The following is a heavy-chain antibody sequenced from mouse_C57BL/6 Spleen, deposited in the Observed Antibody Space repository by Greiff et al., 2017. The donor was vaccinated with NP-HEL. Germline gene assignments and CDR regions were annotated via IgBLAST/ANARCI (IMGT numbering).Heavy chain of an antibody. D-gene: IGHD1-1*01. CDR1: GYTFTSYG. CDR2: IYPRSGNT. J-gene: IGHJ2*01. V-gene: IGHV1-81*01. CDR3: ARWGSTTVVAQGDY. Sequence: QVQLQQSGAELARPGASVKLSCKASGYTFTSYGISWVKQRTGQGLEWIGEIYPRSGNTYYNEKFKGKATLTADKSSSTAYMELRGLTSEDSAVYVCARWGSTTVVAQGDYWGQGTTLTVSS.